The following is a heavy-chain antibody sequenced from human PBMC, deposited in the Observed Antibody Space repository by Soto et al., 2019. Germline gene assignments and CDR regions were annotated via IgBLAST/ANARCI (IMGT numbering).Heavy chain of an antibody. CDR3: ARAAPRTSDRYCSSALCYIPLI. CDR2: IIPVFDTA. J-gene: IGHJ4*02. V-gene: IGHV1-69*01. D-gene: IGHD2-2*02. Sequence: QVQLVQSGAEVRKPGSSVKVSCKASGGPFSIYAISWVRQAPGQGLQWIGGIIPVFDTAAYAQMFQGRVTLTADESTNTAYMAVSSLRSEDTAVYYSARAAPRTSDRYCSSALCYIPLIWGQGTLVTVSS. CDR1: GGPFSIYA.